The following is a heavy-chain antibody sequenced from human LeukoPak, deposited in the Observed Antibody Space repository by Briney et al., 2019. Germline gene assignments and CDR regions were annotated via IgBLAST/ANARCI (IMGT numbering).Heavy chain of an antibody. J-gene: IGHJ6*02. Sequence: SETLSLTCTVSGGSISSYYWSWIRQPPGKGLEWIGYIYYSGSTNYNPSLKSRVTISVDTSKNQFSLKLSSVTAADTAVYYCARENNFYYYYGMDVWGQGTTDTVSS. V-gene: IGHV4-59*01. CDR3: ARENNFYYYYGMDV. D-gene: IGHD1-20*01. CDR1: GGSISSYY. CDR2: IYYSGST.